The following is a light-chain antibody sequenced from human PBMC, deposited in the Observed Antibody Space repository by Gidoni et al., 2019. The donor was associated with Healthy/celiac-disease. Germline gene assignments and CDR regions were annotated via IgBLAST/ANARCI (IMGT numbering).Light chain of an antibody. Sequence: DIQLTQSPSTLSASVGDRVTITCRASQSISSWLAWYQQKPGKAPKLLIYKASNLEIGVPSRFSGSESGTEFTLTISSLQPDDFATYYCQQYNNYSGTFXQXTKLEIK. V-gene: IGKV1-5*03. CDR3: QQYNNYSGT. CDR1: QSISSW. J-gene: IGKJ2*01. CDR2: KAS.